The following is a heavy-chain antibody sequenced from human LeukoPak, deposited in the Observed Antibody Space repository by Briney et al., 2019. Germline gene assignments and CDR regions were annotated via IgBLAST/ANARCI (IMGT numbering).Heavy chain of an antibody. CDR1: GFIFSSYA. Sequence: GGSLRLSCAASGFIFSSYAMSWVRQAPGKGLEWVAVISYDGSNKYYADSVKGRFTISRDNSKNTLYLQMNSLRAEDTAVYYCARGSYSSSWYKAPQEKIHYYYYGMDVWGQGTTVTVSS. D-gene: IGHD6-13*01. V-gene: IGHV3-30*04. CDR3: ARGSYSSSWYKAPQEKIHYYYYGMDV. CDR2: ISYDGSNK. J-gene: IGHJ6*02.